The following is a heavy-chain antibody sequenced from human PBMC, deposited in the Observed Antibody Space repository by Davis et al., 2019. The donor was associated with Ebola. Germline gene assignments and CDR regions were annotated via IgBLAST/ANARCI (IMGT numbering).Heavy chain of an antibody. CDR2: ISAYNGNT. D-gene: IGHD3-9*01. Sequence: AASVKVSCKASVYTFTSYGISWVRQAPGHGLEWMGWISAYNGNTNYAQKLQGRVTMTTDTSTSTAYMELRSLRSDDKAVYYCARDPVPTALRYFASGWFDPWGQGTLVTVSS. CDR3: ARDPVPTALRYFASGWFDP. J-gene: IGHJ5*02. V-gene: IGHV1-18*01. CDR1: VYTFTSYG.